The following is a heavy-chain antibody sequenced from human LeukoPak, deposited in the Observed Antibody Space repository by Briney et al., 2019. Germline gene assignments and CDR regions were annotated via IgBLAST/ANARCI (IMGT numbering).Heavy chain of an antibody. D-gene: IGHD1-1*01. CDR1: GGSISSYY. CDR3: AREGNWNDGGDAFDI. V-gene: IGHV4-34*01. CDR2: INHSGST. Sequence: SETLSLTCTVSGGSISSYYWSWIRQPPGKGLEWIGEINHSGSTNYNPSLKSRVTISVDTSKNQFSLKLSSVTAADTAVYYCAREGNWNDGGDAFDIWGQGTMVTVSS. J-gene: IGHJ3*02.